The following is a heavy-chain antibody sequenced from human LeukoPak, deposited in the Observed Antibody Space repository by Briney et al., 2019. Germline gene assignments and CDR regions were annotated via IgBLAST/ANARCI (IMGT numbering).Heavy chain of an antibody. D-gene: IGHD2-2*02. CDR2: INPNSGGT. CDR3: ARAVGYCSSTCCYRYNWFDP. CDR1: GYTFTGYY. J-gene: IGHJ5*02. Sequence: GASVKVSCKDSGYTFTGYYMHCVRQAPGQGLEWMGWINPNSGGTNYAQKFQGRVTMTRDTSISTAYMELSRLRSDDTAVYYCARAVGYCSSTCCYRYNWFDPWGQGTLVTVSS. V-gene: IGHV1-2*02.